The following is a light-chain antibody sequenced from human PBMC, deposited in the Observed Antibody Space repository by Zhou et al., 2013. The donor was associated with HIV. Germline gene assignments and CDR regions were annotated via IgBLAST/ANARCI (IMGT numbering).Light chain of an antibody. CDR2: GAS. Sequence: DVQMTQSPSSLSASVGDRVTITCRSSQNIGKSLNWYQQKPGKAPTLLIYGASSLQSGVPSRFSGSGSGTDFTLTISSLQPEDFATYYCQQSYSTPPTFGQGTKVEIK. CDR3: QQSYSTPPT. CDR1: QNIGKS. J-gene: IGKJ1*01. V-gene: IGKV1-39*01.